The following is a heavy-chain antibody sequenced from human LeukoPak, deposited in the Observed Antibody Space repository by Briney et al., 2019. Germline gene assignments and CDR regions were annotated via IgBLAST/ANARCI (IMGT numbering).Heavy chain of an antibody. CDR2: INSDGSIT. J-gene: IGHJ6*02. CDR3: ARDAVDTANAV. Sequence: GVSLRLSCAASGFTFTTYWMHWVRQAPGKGLVWVSHINSDGSITSYADSVKGRFTISRDNARNTLYLQMNSLRAEDTAVYYCARDAVDTANAVWGQGTTVTVSS. D-gene: IGHD5-18*01. V-gene: IGHV3-74*01. CDR1: GFTFTTYW.